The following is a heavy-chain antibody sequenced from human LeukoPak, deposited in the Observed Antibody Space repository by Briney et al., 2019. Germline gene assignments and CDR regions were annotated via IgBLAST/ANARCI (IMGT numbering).Heavy chain of an antibody. D-gene: IGHD3-22*01. J-gene: IGHJ4*02. CDR3: AADPRGYYYDSSGYGF. CDR2: INPSGGTT. Sequence: ASVKVSCKASGYTFTSSYIHWVRQAPGQGLEWMGIINPSGGTTIYAQKFQGRVTMTRDTSTSTAYMELSSLRSEDTAVYYCAADPRGYYYDSSGYGFWGQGTLVTVSS. V-gene: IGHV1-46*01. CDR1: GYTFTSSY.